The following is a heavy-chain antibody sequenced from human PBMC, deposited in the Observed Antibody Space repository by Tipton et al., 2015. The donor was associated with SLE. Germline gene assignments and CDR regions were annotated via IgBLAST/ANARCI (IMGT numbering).Heavy chain of an antibody. D-gene: IGHD3-3*01. CDR1: GYTFTNYG. CDR3: ARGISHFEFWSNYGYWYFDL. Sequence: QLVQSGGEVKKPGASVKVSCKASGYTFTNYGVSWVRQAPGQGLEWMGWISAYNCNTNYAQNFQGRVTMTTDTSTNTAYMELRSLRSDDTAVYYCARGISHFEFWSNYGYWYFDLWGRGTLVTVSS. J-gene: IGHJ2*01. V-gene: IGHV1-18*01. CDR2: ISAYNCNT.